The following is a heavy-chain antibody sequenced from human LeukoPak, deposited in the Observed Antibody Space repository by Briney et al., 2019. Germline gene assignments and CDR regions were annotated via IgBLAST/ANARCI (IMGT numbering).Heavy chain of an antibody. D-gene: IGHD5-18*01. Sequence: EASVKVSCKASGGTFSSYAISWVRQAPGQGLEWMGEIIPIFGTANYAQKFQGRVTITADKSTSTAYMELSSLRSEDTAVYYCSRGGYIYGGHNWFDPWGQGTLVTVSS. CDR2: IIPIFGTA. J-gene: IGHJ5*02. CDR1: GGTFSSYA. V-gene: IGHV1-69*06. CDR3: SRGGYIYGGHNWFDP.